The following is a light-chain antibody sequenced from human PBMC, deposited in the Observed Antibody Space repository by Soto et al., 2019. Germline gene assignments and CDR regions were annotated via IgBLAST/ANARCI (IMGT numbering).Light chain of an antibody. CDR2: GAS. Sequence: EIVLTHSPGTLSLSPGERATLSCMASQSVSNNYLAWYQQKPGQAPRLLTYGASNRATGIPDRFSGSGSGTDFTLTISRLEPEDFAVYYCQKYSASPPTCGGGTKGDIK. V-gene: IGKV3-20*01. CDR1: QSVSNNY. CDR3: QKYSASPPT. J-gene: IGKJ4*01.